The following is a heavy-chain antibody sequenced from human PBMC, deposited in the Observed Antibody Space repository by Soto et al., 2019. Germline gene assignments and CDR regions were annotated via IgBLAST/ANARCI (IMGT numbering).Heavy chain of an antibody. CDR3: ARGSGGGKQWIYYFDY. Sequence: PSETLSLTCTVSGGSISSYYWSWIRQPAGKGLEWIGRIYTSGSTNYNPSLKSRVTMSVDTSKNQFSLKLSSVTAADTAVYYCARGSGGGKQWIYYFDYWGKGTLVTVSS. V-gene: IGHV4-4*07. CDR2: IYTSGST. J-gene: IGHJ4*02. D-gene: IGHD2-8*02. CDR1: GGSISSYY.